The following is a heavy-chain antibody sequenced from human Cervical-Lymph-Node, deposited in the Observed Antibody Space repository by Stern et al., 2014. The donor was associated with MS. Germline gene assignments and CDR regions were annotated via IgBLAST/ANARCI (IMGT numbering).Heavy chain of an antibody. CDR1: GFTFSSYA. V-gene: IGHV3-30*18. D-gene: IGHD3-16*01. CDR2: LSYDGSNK. CDR3: AKALGTLALYYAMDV. Sequence: QVQLMQSGGGVVQPGRSLRLSCAASGFTFSSYAMHWVRRAPGKGLEWVAVLSYDGSNKYYADSVKGRFTISRDISKNTLYLQMNSLRAEDTAVYYCAKALGTLALYYAMDVWGQGTTVTVSS. J-gene: IGHJ6*02.